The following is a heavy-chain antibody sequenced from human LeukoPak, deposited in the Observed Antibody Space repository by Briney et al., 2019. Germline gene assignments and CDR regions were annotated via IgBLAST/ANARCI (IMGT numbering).Heavy chain of an antibody. CDR3: ARAVGSGSLFAFDI. CDR1: GGSISNYY. Sequence: PSETLSLTCSVSGGSISNYYWSWIRQPPGKGLEWIGYIYYSGSTNYNPSLKSRVTISVDTSKNQFSLKLSSVTAADTAVYYCARAVGSGSLFAFDIWGQGTMVTVSS. V-gene: IGHV4-59*01. J-gene: IGHJ3*02. CDR2: IYYSGST. D-gene: IGHD3-10*01.